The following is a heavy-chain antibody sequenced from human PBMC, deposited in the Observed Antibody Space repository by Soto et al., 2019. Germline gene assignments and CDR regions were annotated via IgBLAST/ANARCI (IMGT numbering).Heavy chain of an antibody. CDR2: IHYIGYT. J-gene: IGHJ5*02. D-gene: IGHD3-3*01. CDR1: GGSISDYSYY. Sequence: SETLSLTCTVSGGSISDYSYYCGRIRQPPGKGLEWIGAIHYIGYTHYNPSLKSRVSISVDTSKNQFSLKVTSVTAADTAVYYCAPDFWSGSPWGQGTLVTVSS. V-gene: IGHV4-39*01. CDR3: APDFWSGSP.